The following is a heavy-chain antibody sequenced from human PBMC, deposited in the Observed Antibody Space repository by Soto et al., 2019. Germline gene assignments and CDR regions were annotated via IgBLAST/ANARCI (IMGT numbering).Heavy chain of an antibody. Sequence: SETLSLTCTVSGASITNYYWNWIRQPPGKGLEWIGYIYYSGTTNYNPSLKSRLTISVDTSKNQFTLKLTSVTAADTAVYYCALFCSSTSCYGQWDYWGPGTLVTVSS. V-gene: IGHV4-59*01. CDR1: GASITNYY. D-gene: IGHD2-2*01. CDR2: IYYSGTT. J-gene: IGHJ4*02. CDR3: ALFCSSTSCYGQWDY.